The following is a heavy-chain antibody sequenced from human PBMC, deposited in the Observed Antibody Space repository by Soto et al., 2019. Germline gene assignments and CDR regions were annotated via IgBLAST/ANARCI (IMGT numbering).Heavy chain of an antibody. J-gene: IGHJ5*02. V-gene: IGHV4-4*02. CDR3: ARSPGVSPTHRFDP. D-gene: IGHD6-13*01. Sequence: QVQLQESGPRLVKPSGTLSLTCGVSGGSISSINWWSWVRQSPGKGLEWIGEIYHDGSTNYNPSLKSRVNISVEKSKIQFSLKVTSVTAADTAVYYCARSPGVSPTHRFDPWGQGTLVTVSS. CDR1: GGSISSINW. CDR2: IYHDGST.